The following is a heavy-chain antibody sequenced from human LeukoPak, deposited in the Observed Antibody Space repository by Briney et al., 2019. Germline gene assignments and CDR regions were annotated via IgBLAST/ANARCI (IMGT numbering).Heavy chain of an antibody. CDR3: ARAQAQAYGSGSYYIPVISGSDY. D-gene: IGHD3-10*01. CDR2: INPSGGST. J-gene: IGHJ4*02. Sequence: ASVKVSCKASGYTFTSYDMHWVRQAPGQGLEWMGIINPSGGSTNYAQKFQGRVTMTRDTSTSTVYMELSSLRSEDTAVYYCARAQAQAYGSGSYYIPVISGSDYWGQGTLVTVSS. CDR1: GYTFTSYD. V-gene: IGHV1-46*01.